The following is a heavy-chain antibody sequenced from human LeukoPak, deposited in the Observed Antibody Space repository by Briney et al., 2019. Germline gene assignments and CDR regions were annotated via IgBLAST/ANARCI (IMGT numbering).Heavy chain of an antibody. CDR2: IYTSGST. CDR1: GCAISSGSYY. CDR3: ARTPGDSSGYYHYYYYMDV. Sequence: PSQTLSLTCTVSGCAISSGSYYWSWIRQPAGKGLKWIGRIYTSGSTNYSPSLKSRVTISVDTSNDHFSLKLSSVPAADTAVYYCARTPGDSSGYYHYYYYMDVWGKGTTVTVSS. V-gene: IGHV4-61*02. D-gene: IGHD3-22*01. J-gene: IGHJ6*03.